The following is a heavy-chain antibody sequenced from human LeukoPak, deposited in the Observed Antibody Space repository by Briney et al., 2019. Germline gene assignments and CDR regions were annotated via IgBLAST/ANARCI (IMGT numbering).Heavy chain of an antibody. CDR3: ARHDLYSGSDDF. D-gene: IGHD6-13*01. Sequence: KPSETLSLTCAVYGGSFSGYYWSWIRQIPGKGLEWIGEINHSGSTNYNPSLKSRVTISVDTSKNQFSLDPTSVTAADTAVYYCARHDLYSGSDDFWGQGTLVTVSS. CDR2: INHSGST. J-gene: IGHJ4*02. V-gene: IGHV4-34*01. CDR1: GGSFSGYY.